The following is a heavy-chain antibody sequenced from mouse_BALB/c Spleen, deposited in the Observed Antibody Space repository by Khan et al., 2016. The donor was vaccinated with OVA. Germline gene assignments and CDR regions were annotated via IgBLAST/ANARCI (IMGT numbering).Heavy chain of an antibody. CDR2: IWSDGST. CDR3: ARQPYYHYYVMDY. CDR1: GFSLTNYG. Sequence: QVQLKQSGPGLVAPSQSLSITCTISGFSLTNYGVHWVRLPPGKGLEWLVVIWSDGSTTYNSALKSRLSISKDNSKTQVFLKMNSHQTDDTALSYCARQPYYHYYVMDYWGQGTSVTVSS. J-gene: IGHJ4*01. V-gene: IGHV2-6-1*01. D-gene: IGHD2-10*01.